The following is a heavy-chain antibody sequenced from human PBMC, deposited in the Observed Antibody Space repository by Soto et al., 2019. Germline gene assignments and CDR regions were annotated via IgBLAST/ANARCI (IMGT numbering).Heavy chain of an antibody. J-gene: IGHJ6*02. Sequence: SVKVSCKASGGTFSSYAISWVRQAPGQGLEWMGGIIPIFGTANYAQKSQGRVTITADESTSTAYMELSSPRSEDTAVYYCARGNCSSTSCYLNYYYYGMDVWGQGTTVTVSS. D-gene: IGHD2-2*01. CDR1: GGTFSSYA. V-gene: IGHV1-69*13. CDR3: ARGNCSSTSCYLNYYYYGMDV. CDR2: IIPIFGTA.